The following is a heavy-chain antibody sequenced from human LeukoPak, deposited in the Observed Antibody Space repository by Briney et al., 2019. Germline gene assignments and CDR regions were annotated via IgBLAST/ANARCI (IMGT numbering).Heavy chain of an antibody. Sequence: GRSLRLSCAASGFTFSSYGMHWVRQAPGKGLEWVAVISYDGSNKYYADSVKGRFTISRDNSKNTLYLQMNSLRAEDTAVYYCAKDLLTMVRGVSDYGKDVWGQGTTVTVSS. J-gene: IGHJ6*02. D-gene: IGHD3-10*01. CDR1: GFTFSSYG. V-gene: IGHV3-30*18. CDR2: ISYDGSNK. CDR3: AKDLLTMVRGVSDYGKDV.